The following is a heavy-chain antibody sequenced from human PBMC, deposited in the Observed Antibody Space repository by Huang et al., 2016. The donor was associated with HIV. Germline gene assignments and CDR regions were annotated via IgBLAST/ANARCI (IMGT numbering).Heavy chain of an antibody. CDR1: GYNFNSYG. D-gene: IGHD3-16*01. CDR3: ARATLTGALDI. J-gene: IGHJ3*01. V-gene: IGHV1-18*01. Sequence: QVRLVQSGGEVKKPGASVKVSCKASGYNFNSYGLDWVRQAPGQGLEWMGRISGNNGNTKYAQTSQGGVTMTIDKAMGTAYLELRSLRSDDTAVYYCARATLTGALDIWGQGTMVTVSS. CDR2: ISGNNGNT.